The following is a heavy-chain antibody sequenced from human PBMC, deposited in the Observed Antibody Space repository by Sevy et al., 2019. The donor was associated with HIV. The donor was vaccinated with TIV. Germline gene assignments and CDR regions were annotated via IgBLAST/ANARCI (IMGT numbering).Heavy chain of an antibody. CDR2: IYGNNST. Sequence: ESLKISCAASGINLSSNYLSWVRQAPGKGVEWVSVIYGNNSTYYADFVKGRFTISRDNSKNTLYLQMNSLRVEDTAIYYCARGEQWLSFNYWGQGTLVTVSS. CDR1: GINLSSNY. D-gene: IGHD6-19*01. CDR3: ARGEQWLSFNY. J-gene: IGHJ4*02. V-gene: IGHV3-53*01.